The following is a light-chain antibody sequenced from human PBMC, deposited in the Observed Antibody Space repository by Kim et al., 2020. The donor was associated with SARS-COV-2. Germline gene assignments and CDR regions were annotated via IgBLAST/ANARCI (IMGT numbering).Light chain of an antibody. CDR3: QQYNAYLPT. CDR1: QSVLSSSTNRNF. Sequence: ATINCKSSQSVLSSSTNRNFLAWYQQKPGQPPKLLIYWASTRESGVPDRFSGSGSGTDFTLTISSLQAEDVAVYFCQQYNAYLPTLGQGTKVDIK. V-gene: IGKV4-1*01. CDR2: WAS. J-gene: IGKJ1*01.